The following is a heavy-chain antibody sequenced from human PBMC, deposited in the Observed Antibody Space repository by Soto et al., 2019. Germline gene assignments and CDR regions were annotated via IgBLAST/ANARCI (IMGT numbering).Heavy chain of an antibody. D-gene: IGHD3-10*01. J-gene: IGHJ5*02. Sequence: QMQLVQSGPEVKKPGTSVKVSCKASGFTFTSSAMQWVRQARGQRLEWIGWIVVGSGNTNYAQKFQERVTITRDMSTSTASMELSSLSSEDTAVYYCAAANLSYYGSGVNWFDPWGQGTLVTVSS. CDR2: IVVGSGNT. V-gene: IGHV1-58*02. CDR3: AAANLSYYGSGVNWFDP. CDR1: GFTFTSSA.